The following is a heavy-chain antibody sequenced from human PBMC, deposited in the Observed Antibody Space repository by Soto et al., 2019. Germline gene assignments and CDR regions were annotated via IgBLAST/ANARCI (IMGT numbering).Heavy chain of an antibody. V-gene: IGHV3-30-3*02. J-gene: IGHJ4*02. D-gene: IGHD6-13*01. CDR2: ISYDGSDK. CDR1: GFTFSSYA. Sequence: GGSLRLSCAASGFTFSSYAMHWVRQAPGKGLEWVALISYDGSDKDYADSVKGRFTISRDNSKNTLYLQMNSLRAEDTAVYYCAKRAAGTSFDYWGQGTLVTVSS. CDR3: AKRAAGTSFDY.